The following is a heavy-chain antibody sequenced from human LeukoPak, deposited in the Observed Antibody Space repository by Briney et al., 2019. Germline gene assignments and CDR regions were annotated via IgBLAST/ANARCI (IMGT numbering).Heavy chain of an antibody. Sequence: PSETLSLTCTVSGGSISSSSYYWGWIRQPPGKGLEWIGSIYYSGSTYYNPSLKSRVTISVDTSKNQFSLKLSSVTAADTAVYYCARGSPMVRGLSWFDPWGQGTLVTVSS. D-gene: IGHD3-10*01. CDR1: GGSISSSSYY. CDR3: ARGSPMVRGLSWFDP. CDR2: IYYSGST. V-gene: IGHV4-39*07. J-gene: IGHJ5*02.